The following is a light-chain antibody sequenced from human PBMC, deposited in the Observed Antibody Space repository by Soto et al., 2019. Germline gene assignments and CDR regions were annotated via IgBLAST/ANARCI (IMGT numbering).Light chain of an antibody. CDR3: QHLRSYPQT. V-gene: IGKV1-9*01. J-gene: IGKJ4*01. CDR1: QDISGY. CDR2: AAS. Sequence: DIQLTQSPSFLSASVGDRVTITCRTSQDISGYLAWYQQKPGKAPKLLIYAASTLQSGVPSRFSGSGSGTEFTLTISSLQPEDFATYYCQHLRSYPQTFGGGTRVEIK.